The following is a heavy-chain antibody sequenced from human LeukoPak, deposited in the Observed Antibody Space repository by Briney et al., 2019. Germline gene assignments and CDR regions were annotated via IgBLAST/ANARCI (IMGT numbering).Heavy chain of an antibody. V-gene: IGHV3-23*01. CDR1: GFSISTHA. CDR2: LIGSDGDT. CDR3: AARYSSGWPFDY. J-gene: IGHJ4*02. Sequence: GGSLRLSCAASGFSISTHAVRWVRQAPGKGLEWVSTLIGSDGDTYYADSVKGRFTISRDNSKNTLYLQMNSLRAEDTAVYYCAARYSSGWPFDYWGQGTLVTVSS. D-gene: IGHD6-19*01.